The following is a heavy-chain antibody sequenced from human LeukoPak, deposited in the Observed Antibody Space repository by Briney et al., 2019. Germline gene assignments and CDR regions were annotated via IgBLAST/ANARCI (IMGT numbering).Heavy chain of an antibody. Sequence: ASVKVSCKASGYTFTSYGISWVRQAPGQGLEWMGWINAYNGNTNYAQKLQGRVTMTTDTSTSTAYMELRSLRSDDTAVYYCARVYDTAMVTKCDYWGQGTLVTVSS. V-gene: IGHV1-18*01. CDR1: GYTFTSYG. J-gene: IGHJ4*02. D-gene: IGHD5-18*01. CDR2: INAYNGNT. CDR3: ARVYDTAMVTKCDY.